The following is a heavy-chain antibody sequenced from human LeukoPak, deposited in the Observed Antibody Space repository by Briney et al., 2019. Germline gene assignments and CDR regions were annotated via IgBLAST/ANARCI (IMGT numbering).Heavy chain of an antibody. CDR3: ARDGPAVPGQSRAFDV. Sequence: GGSLRLSCAASGFTFSSNAMSWVRQAPGKGLEWVSDISGSGGSTYYADPVKGRFTISRDNSKNTLYLQMNSLRAEDAAVYYCARDGPAVPGQSRAFDVWGQGTMVTVSS. J-gene: IGHJ3*01. D-gene: IGHD3-10*01. CDR2: ISGSGGST. CDR1: GFTFSSNA. V-gene: IGHV3-23*01.